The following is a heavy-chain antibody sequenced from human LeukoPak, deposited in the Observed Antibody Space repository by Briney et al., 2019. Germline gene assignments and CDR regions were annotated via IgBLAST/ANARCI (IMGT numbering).Heavy chain of an antibody. J-gene: IGHJ4*02. Sequence: GGSLRLSCAASGFTFSSYSMNWVRQAPGKGLEWASYISSSSSTIYYADSVKGRFTISRDNAKNSLYLQMNSLRDEDTAVYYCARDPVPNSSGYYYGFDYWGQGTLVTVSS. CDR1: GFTFSSYS. CDR2: ISSSSSTI. V-gene: IGHV3-48*02. CDR3: ARDPVPNSSGYYYGFDY. D-gene: IGHD3-22*01.